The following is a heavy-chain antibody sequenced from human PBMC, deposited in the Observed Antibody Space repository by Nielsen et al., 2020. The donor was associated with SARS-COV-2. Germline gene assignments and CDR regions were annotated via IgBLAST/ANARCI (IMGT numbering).Heavy chain of an antibody. CDR2: IYLDDSTT. V-gene: IGHV5-51*01. Sequence: GESLKISCEVSGYRSTTYWIGWVRQMPGKGLEYMGIIYLDDSTTKYSPSFQDQVTVSVDKSITTAYLQWSSLKASDTAMYYCVRVSGGDGFHIWGQGTMVTVSS. J-gene: IGHJ3*02. CDR3: VRVSGGDGFHI. D-gene: IGHD3-10*01. CDR1: GYRSTTYW.